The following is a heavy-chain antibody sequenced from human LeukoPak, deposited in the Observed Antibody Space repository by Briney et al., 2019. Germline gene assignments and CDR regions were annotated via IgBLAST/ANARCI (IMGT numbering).Heavy chain of an antibody. CDR3: ARDLGVAGHFDY. J-gene: IGHJ4*02. V-gene: IGHV4-61*02. CDR2: IYTSGST. CDR1: GGSISSGSYY. Sequence: SETLSLTCTVSGGSISSGSYYWSWIRQPAGKGLEWIGRIYTSGSTNYNPSLKSRVTISVDTSKNQFSLKLSSVTAADTAVYYCARDLGVAGHFDYWGQGTLVTVSS. D-gene: IGHD6-19*01.